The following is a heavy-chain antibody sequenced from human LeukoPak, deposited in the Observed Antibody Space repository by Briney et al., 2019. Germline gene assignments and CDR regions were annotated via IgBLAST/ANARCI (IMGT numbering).Heavy chain of an antibody. CDR1: GGSISSGYYY. CDR2: IYYSGST. V-gene: IGHV4-39*01. CDR3: LLNCSSSNRSPGV. Sequence: PSETLSLTCSVSGGSISSGYYYWGWIRQPPGKGLEWIGSIYYSGSTFYNPSLKSRVTVSVDTSKNQFSLNVNSVTAADTAVYYCLLNCSSSNRSPGVWGKGTTVAVSS. D-gene: IGHD2-2*01. J-gene: IGHJ6*04.